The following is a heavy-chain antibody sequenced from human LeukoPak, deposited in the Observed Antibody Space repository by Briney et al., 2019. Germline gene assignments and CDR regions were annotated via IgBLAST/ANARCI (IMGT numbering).Heavy chain of an antibody. J-gene: IGHJ6*02. Sequence: GRSLRLSCAAPGFTFSSYAMHWVRQAPGKGLEWVAVISYDGSNKYYADSVKGRFAISRDNSKNALYLQMNSLRAEDTAVYYCARDGVLDYDILTGYQYYYYGMDVWGQGTTVTVSS. V-gene: IGHV3-30*09. CDR3: ARDGVLDYDILTGYQYYYYGMDV. CDR1: GFTFSSYA. D-gene: IGHD3-9*01. CDR2: ISYDGSNK.